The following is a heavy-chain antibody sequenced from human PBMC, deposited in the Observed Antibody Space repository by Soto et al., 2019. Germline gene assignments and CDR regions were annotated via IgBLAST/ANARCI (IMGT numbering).Heavy chain of an antibody. CDR3: AKDPPIFGVIIRGMVY. D-gene: IGHD3-3*02. CDR1: EFTFSSYA. CDR2: ISTSGGSR. Sequence: GGSLRLSCAASEFTFSSYAVSVVRQAPGKGLEWVSGISTSGGSRYYADSVKGRFTISRDNSKNTLYLQMNSLRAEDTAVYYCAKDPPIFGVIIRGMVYWGQGTLVTAPQ. J-gene: IGHJ4*02. V-gene: IGHV3-23*01.